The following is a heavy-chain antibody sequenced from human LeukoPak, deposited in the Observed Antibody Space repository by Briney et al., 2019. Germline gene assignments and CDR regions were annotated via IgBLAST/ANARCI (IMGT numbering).Heavy chain of an antibody. CDR2: IYYSGST. CDR1: GGSISSYY. D-gene: IGHD2-15*01. CDR3: AREVDDYFDY. V-gene: IGHV4-59*01. Sequence: SETLSLTCTVSGGSISSYYWSWIRQPPGKGLEWIGYIYYSGSTNYNPSLKSRVTISVDTSKNQFPLKLSSVTAADTAVYYCAREVDDYFDYWGQGTLVTVSS. J-gene: IGHJ4*02.